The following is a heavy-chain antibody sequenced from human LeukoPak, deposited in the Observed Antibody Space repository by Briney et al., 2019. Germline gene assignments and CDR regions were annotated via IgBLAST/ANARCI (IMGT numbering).Heavy chain of an antibody. CDR2: ISSSSSYI. J-gene: IGHJ3*02. Sequence: GGSLRLSCAASGFTFSSYEMNWVRQAPGKGLEWVSSISSSSSYIYYADSVKGRFTISRDNAKNSLYLQMNSLRAEDTAVYYCARDVLRYFDWLTKGDDAFDIWGQGTMVTVSS. V-gene: IGHV3-21*01. CDR3: ARDVLRYFDWLTKGDDAFDI. D-gene: IGHD3-9*01. CDR1: GFTFSSYE.